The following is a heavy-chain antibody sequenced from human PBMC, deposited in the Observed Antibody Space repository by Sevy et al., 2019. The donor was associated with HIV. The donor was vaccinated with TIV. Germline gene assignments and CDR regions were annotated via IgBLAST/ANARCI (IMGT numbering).Heavy chain of an antibody. CDR2: IYYSGST. Sequence: SETLSLTCTVSGGSVSSGSYYWSWIRQPPGKGLEWIGYIYYSGSTNYHPSLKSRVTISVDTSKNQFSLKLSSVTAADTAVYYSARAVGATRSRLNWFDPWGQGTLVTVSS. D-gene: IGHD1-26*01. CDR3: ARAVGATRSRLNWFDP. V-gene: IGHV4-61*01. CDR1: GGSVSSGSYY. J-gene: IGHJ5*02.